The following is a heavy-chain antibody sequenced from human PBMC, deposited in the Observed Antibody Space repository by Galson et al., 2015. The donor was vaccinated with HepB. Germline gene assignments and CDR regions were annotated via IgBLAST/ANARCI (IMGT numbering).Heavy chain of an antibody. CDR3: ARHVGESGSYGMDV. J-gene: IGHJ6*02. Sequence: ETLSLTCAVSGGSTSSNTYYWSWIRQPPGRGLEWIGSIYYTGTTYYNPSLKSRVTISLATSKNHFSLKLRSVTAADTAVYYCARHVGESGSYGMDVWGQGTTVSVSS. CDR1: GGSTSSNTYY. CDR2: IYYTGTT. V-gene: IGHV4-39*01. D-gene: IGHD2-15*01.